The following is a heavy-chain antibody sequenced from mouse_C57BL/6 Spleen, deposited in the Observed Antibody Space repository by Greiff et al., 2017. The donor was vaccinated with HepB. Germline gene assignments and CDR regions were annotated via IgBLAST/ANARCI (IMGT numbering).Heavy chain of an antibody. CDR3: APYYGSSHHYYAMDY. CDR2: INPNNGGT. CDR1: GYTFTDYY. Sequence: EVQLQQSGPELVKPGASVKISCKASGYTFTDYYMNWVKQSHGKSLEWIGDINPNNGGTSYNQKFKGKATLTVDKSSSTAYMELRSLTSEDSAVYYCAPYYGSSHHYYAMDYWGQGTSVTVSS. J-gene: IGHJ4*01. V-gene: IGHV1-26*01. D-gene: IGHD1-1*01.